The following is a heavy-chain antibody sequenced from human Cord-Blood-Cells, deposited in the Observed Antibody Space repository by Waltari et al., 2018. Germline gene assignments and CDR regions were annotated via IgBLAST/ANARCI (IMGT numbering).Heavy chain of an antibody. J-gene: IGHJ4*02. D-gene: IGHD2-2*01. Sequence: QLQLQESGPGLVKPSETLSLTCTVSGGSISSSSYYWGWIRQPPGKGLEWIGSIYYSGNTYYNPSLKSRVTISVDTSKNQFSLKLSSVTAADTAVYYCARHFGRNIVVVPAAIDYWGQGTLVTVSS. CDR1: GGSISSSSYY. CDR2: IYYSGNT. V-gene: IGHV4-39*01. CDR3: ARHFGRNIVVVPAAIDY.